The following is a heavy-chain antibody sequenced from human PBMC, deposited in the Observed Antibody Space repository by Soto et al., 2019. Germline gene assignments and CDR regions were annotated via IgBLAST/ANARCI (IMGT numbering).Heavy chain of an antibody. V-gene: IGHV1-69*19. CDR1: GGTFNTYA. CDR2: ISPMFGAA. Sequence: QVQLVQSGAEMKKPGSSVKVSCQSSGGTFNTYAMNWVRQAPGQGPEWMGDISPMFGAANYAPKFQGRVTITADESTGTSYMQLSSLTSKDTALYFCPREVQVHTPAFVYWGQGTLVTVSS. CDR3: PREVQVHTPAFVY. J-gene: IGHJ4*02. D-gene: IGHD3-10*01.